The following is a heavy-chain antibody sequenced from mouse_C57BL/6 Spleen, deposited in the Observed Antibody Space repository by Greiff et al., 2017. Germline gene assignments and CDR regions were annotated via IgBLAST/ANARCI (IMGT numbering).Heavy chain of an antibody. Sequence: VQLQQSGPELVKPGASVKISCKASGYSFTGYYMNWVKQSPEKSLEWIGEINPSTGGTTYNQKFKAKATLTVDKSSSTAYMQLKSLTSEDSAVXYCARSNYYGSSPLDYWGQGTTLTVSS. J-gene: IGHJ2*01. CDR2: INPSTGGT. V-gene: IGHV1-42*01. CDR1: GYSFTGYY. D-gene: IGHD1-1*01. CDR3: ARSNYYGSSPLDY.